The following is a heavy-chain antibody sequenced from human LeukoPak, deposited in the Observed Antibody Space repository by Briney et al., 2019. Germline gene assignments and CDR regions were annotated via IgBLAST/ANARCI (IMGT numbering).Heavy chain of an antibody. CDR1: GGTFSSYA. V-gene: IGHV1-69*04. CDR3: ARAPLSSYYYDSSGYYAD. CDR2: IIPILGIA. D-gene: IGHD3-22*01. Sequence: GASVKVSCKASGGTFSSYAISWVRQAPGQGLEWMGRIIPILGIANYAQKFQGRVTITADKSTSTAYMELSSLRSEDTAVYYCARAPLSSYYYDSSGYYADWGQGTLVTVSS. J-gene: IGHJ4*02.